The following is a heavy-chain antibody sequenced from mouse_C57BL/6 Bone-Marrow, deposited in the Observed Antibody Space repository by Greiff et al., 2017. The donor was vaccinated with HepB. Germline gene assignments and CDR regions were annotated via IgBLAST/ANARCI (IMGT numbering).Heavy chain of an antibody. CDR2: ISNLAYSI. CDR3: ARIDYYGSSSWFAY. J-gene: IGHJ3*01. Sequence: DVQLVESGGGLVQPGGSLKLSCAASGFTFSDYGMAWVRQAPRKGPEWVAFISNLAYSIYYADTVPGRFTIARENAKNTLYLEMSRLRSEDTAMYYCARIDYYGSSSWFAYWGQGTLVTVSA. D-gene: IGHD1-1*01. CDR1: GFTFSDYG. V-gene: IGHV5-15*01.